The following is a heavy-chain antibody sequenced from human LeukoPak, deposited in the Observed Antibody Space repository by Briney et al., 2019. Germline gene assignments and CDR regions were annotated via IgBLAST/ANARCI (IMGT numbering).Heavy chain of an antibody. Sequence: PSETLSLTCTVSGGSISSSYWSWIRQPAGKGLEWIGRIYTSGTTDYSPSLKSRVTMSIDTSKNQFSLKLTSVTAADTAVYYCARGLIFGLVIGYMDVWGKGTTVIVSS. CDR2: IYTSGTT. CDR1: GGSISSSY. V-gene: IGHV4-4*07. D-gene: IGHD3/OR15-3a*01. J-gene: IGHJ6*03. CDR3: ARGLIFGLVIGYMDV.